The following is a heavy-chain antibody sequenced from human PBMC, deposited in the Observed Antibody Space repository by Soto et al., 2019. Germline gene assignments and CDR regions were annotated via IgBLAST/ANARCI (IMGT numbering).Heavy chain of an antibody. D-gene: IGHD3-3*01. CDR1: GFSFHNYP. Sequence: PGGPLRLSCTASGFSFHNYPMTRVPQAPGKGLEWVPSISVTVGTTYFLDSVKARFSISRDNSKNTLYLQINSLRAEDTAVYYCAKDTLGFLDRGPRFDVWGKGILVTVSS. J-gene: IGHJ4*02. CDR3: AKDTLGFLDRGPRFDV. CDR2: ISVTVGTT. V-gene: IGHV3-23*01.